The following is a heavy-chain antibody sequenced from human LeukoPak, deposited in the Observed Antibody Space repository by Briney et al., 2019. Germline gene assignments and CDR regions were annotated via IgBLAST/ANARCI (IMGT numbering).Heavy chain of an antibody. CDR3: ARLPGIAAAGTSRNYFDY. J-gene: IGHJ4*02. V-gene: IGHV4-59*12. CDR2: IYYGGST. D-gene: IGHD6-13*01. CDR1: GGSISSYY. Sequence: SETLSLTCTVSGGSISSYYWSWIRQPPGKGLEWIGYIYYGGSTNYNPSLKSRVTISVDTSKNQFSLKLSSVTAADTAVYYCARLPGIAAAGTSRNYFDYWGQGTLVTVSS.